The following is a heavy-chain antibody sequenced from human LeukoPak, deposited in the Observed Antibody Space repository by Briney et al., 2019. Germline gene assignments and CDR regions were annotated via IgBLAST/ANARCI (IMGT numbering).Heavy chain of an antibody. Sequence: GASVKVSCKASGYTFTSYYMHWVRQAPGQGLEWMGWINPNSGGTNYAQKFQGRVTMTRDTSISTAYMELCRLRSDDTAVYYCAREVCSGGSCYAVFDYWGQGTLVTVSS. CDR3: AREVCSGGSCYAVFDY. D-gene: IGHD2-15*01. CDR1: GYTFTSYY. CDR2: INPNSGGT. J-gene: IGHJ4*02. V-gene: IGHV1-2*02.